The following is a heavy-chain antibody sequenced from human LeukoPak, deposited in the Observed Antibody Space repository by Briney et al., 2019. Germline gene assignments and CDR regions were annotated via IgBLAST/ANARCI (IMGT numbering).Heavy chain of an antibody. CDR1: GGSISSGGYY. V-gene: IGHV4-31*03. D-gene: IGHD3-10*01. J-gene: IGHJ4*02. CDR2: IYYSGST. CDR3: ASFFYGSGSYLNY. Sequence: SETLSLTCTVSGGSISSGGYYWSWIRQHPGKGLEWIGYIYYSGSTYYNPSLKSRVTISVDTSKNQFSLKLSSVTAADTAVYYCASFFYGSGSYLNYWGQGTLVTVSS.